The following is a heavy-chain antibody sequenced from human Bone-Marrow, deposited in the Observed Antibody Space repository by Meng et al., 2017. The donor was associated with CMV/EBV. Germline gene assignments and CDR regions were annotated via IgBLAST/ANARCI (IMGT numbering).Heavy chain of an antibody. D-gene: IGHD1-26*01. V-gene: IGHV3-21*01. CDR2: ITYTSSVI. Sequence: GESLKISCTASGFSLNNYAMVWVRQTPGKGLEWVAFITYTSSVIYDADSVRGRFTISRDNAKNSLYLQMNSLRAEDTAVYYCARESFDGSYYTPWGQGTLVTVSS. CDR3: ARESFDGSYYTP. CDR1: GFSLNNYA. J-gene: IGHJ5*02.